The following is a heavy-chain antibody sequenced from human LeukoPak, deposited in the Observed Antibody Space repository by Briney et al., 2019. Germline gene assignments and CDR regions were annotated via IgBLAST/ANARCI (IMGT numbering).Heavy chain of an antibody. Sequence: PSETLSLTCTVSGGSISSYYWSWIRQPPGKGLEWIGYIYYSGSTYYNPSLKSRVTISVDTSKNQFSLKLSSVTAADTAVYYCARVQSAGAFDIWGQGTMVTVSS. D-gene: IGHD1-1*01. CDR2: IYYSGST. V-gene: IGHV4-30-4*01. J-gene: IGHJ3*02. CDR3: ARVQSAGAFDI. CDR1: GGSISSYY.